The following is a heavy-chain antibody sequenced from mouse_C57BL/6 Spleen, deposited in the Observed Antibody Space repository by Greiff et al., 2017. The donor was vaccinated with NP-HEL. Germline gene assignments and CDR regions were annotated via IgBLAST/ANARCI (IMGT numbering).Heavy chain of an antibody. J-gene: IGHJ4*01. CDR3: ARRNYYDYDVRGDYYAMDY. Sequence: VQLVESGAELVRPGTSVKVSCKASGYAFTNYLIEWVKQRPGQGLEWIGVINPGSGGTNYNEKFKGKATLTADKSSSTAYMQLSSLTSEDSAVYFCARRNYYDYDVRGDYYAMDYWGQGTSVTVSS. CDR1: GYAFTNYL. V-gene: IGHV1-54*01. D-gene: IGHD2-4*01. CDR2: INPGSGGT.